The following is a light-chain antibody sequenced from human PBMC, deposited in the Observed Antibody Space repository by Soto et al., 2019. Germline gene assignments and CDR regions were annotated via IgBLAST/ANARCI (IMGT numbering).Light chain of an antibody. Sequence: DFVVSQSPLSLPLPPGERASIFYGSTQRPLHSDGNTYLTWFQQRPGQSPRRLLFEVSKRHSGVPDRFSGSGSGTDFTLKISRVEAEDVGVYYCMQGSHWPLTFGGGTKVDIK. CDR1: QRPLHSDGNTY. J-gene: IGKJ4*01. CDR3: MQGSHWPLT. CDR2: EVS. V-gene: IGKV2-30*02.